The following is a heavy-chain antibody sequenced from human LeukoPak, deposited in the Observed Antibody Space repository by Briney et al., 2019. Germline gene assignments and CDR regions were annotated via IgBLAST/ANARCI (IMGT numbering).Heavy chain of an antibody. CDR2: IYYSGST. D-gene: IGHD2-2*01. J-gene: IGHJ6*03. CDR3: ATGVVPAAYYYYYYMDV. CDR1: GVSISSYY. Sequence: PSETLSLTCTVSGVSISSYYWSWIRQPPGKGLEWIGYIYYSGSTNYNPSLKSRVTISVDASKNQFSLKLSSVTAADTAVYYCATGVVPAAYYYYYYMDVWGKGTTVTISS. V-gene: IGHV4-59*01.